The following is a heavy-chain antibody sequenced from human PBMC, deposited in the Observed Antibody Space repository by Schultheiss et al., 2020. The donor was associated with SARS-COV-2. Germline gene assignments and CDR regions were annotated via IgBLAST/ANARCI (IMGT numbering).Heavy chain of an antibody. D-gene: IGHD2-15*01. CDR3: ARDDRYCSGGSCYPGDY. CDR1: GYTFTSYD. CDR2: MNPNSGNT. J-gene: IGHJ4*02. Sequence: ASVKVSCKASGYTFTSYDINWVRQATGQGLEWMGWMNPNSGNTGYAQKFQGRVTMTRDTSISTAYMELSSLRSEDTAVYYCARDDRYCSGGSCYPGDYWGQGTLVTVSS. V-gene: IGHV1-8*01.